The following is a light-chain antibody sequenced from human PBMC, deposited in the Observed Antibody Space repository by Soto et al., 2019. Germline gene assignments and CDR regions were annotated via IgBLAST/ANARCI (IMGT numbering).Light chain of an antibody. CDR1: QSVNSN. J-gene: IGKJ1*01. V-gene: IGKV3-20*01. Sequence: EIVLTQSPGTLSLSPGERATLSCRASQSVNSNLAWYQQRPGQRPRVLMYGASSRATGIPDRFSGSGSGTDFTLTISRLEPEDFAVYYCQQYENSPRTFGQG. CDR3: QQYENSPRT. CDR2: GAS.